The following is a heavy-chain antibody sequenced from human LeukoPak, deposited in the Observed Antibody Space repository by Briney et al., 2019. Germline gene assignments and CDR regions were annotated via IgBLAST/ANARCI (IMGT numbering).Heavy chain of an antibody. D-gene: IGHD3-3*01. CDR3: AKVSPINPSGYLDY. CDR2: IRYDGSIK. Sequence: GGSLRLSCAASGFTFSSYGMHWVRQAPGKGLDWVAFIRYDGSIKDYADSVKGRFTISRDNSKNTLYLQMNSLRAEDTAIYYCAKVSPINPSGYLDYWGQGTLVTVSS. CDR1: GFTFSSYG. V-gene: IGHV3-30*02. J-gene: IGHJ4*02.